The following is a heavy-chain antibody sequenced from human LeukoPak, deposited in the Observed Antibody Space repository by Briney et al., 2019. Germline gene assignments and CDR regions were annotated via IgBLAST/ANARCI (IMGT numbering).Heavy chain of an antibody. V-gene: IGHV1-3*01. Sequence: ASVKVSCKASGYTFTSYAIHWVRQAPGQRLEWMGWINAGNGNTKYSQKFQGRVTITRDTSASTAYMELSSLRSEDTAVYYCARGPDIVVVVAATRGDWFDPWGQGTLVTVSS. CDR2: INAGNGNT. J-gene: IGHJ5*02. CDR1: GYTFTSYA. CDR3: ARGPDIVVVVAATRGDWFDP. D-gene: IGHD2-15*01.